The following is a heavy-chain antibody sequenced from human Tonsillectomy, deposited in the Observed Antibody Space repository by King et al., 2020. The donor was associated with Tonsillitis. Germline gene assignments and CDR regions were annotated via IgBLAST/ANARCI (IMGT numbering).Heavy chain of an antibody. V-gene: IGHV3-30*02. Sequence: VQLVESGGGVVQPGGSLRLSCAASGFTFSSYGMHWVRQAPGKGLEWVAFIRFDGSNKYYADSVKGRFTISRDNSKKTLYLQMNSLRAEDTAVYYCAKGPGYLDYWGQGTLVTVSS. J-gene: IGHJ4*02. CDR2: IRFDGSNK. CDR3: AKGPGYLDY. CDR1: GFTFSSYG. D-gene: IGHD6-13*01.